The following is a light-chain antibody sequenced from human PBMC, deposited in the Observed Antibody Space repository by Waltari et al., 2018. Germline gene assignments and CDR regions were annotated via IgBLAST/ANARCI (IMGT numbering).Light chain of an antibody. J-gene: IGLJ1*01. V-gene: IGLV2-23*01. CDR1: TSDVGNYDL. CDR2: EGI. CDR3: CSYAGRGTYV. Sequence: QSALTQPASVSGSPGQSLTIPCTGTTSDVGNYDLVSWYQQHPGKAPKLLIYEGIKRPSGVSSRFSGSKSGNTASLTISGLQAEDEADYYCCSYAGRGTYVFGSGTKVTV.